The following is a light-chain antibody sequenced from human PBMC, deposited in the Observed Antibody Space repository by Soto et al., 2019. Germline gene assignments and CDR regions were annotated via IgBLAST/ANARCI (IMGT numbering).Light chain of an antibody. V-gene: IGLV2-14*03. CDR2: DVN. CDR1: SSDVGGYNF. CDR3: FSYTSSSTHV. Sequence: QSVLTQPASVSGSPGQSITISCTGTSSDVGGYNFVSWYQQHPGKVPKLMIFDVNRRPSGVSDRFSGSKSGKTASLTISGLQAEDEGDYSCFSYTSSSTHVFGSGTKVTVL. J-gene: IGLJ1*01.